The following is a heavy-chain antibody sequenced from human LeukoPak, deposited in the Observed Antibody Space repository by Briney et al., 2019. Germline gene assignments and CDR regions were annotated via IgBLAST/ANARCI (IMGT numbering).Heavy chain of an antibody. Sequence: PGGALRLSCAASRFSLSDYWMSWVRQAPGKGLEWVANIKQDGSEKNYVDSVKGRFTISRDNAKNSLYLQMNSLRAEDTAVYYCASGIRGYSYGYHYWGQGTLVTVSS. CDR3: ASGIRGYSYGYHY. J-gene: IGHJ4*02. CDR2: IKQDGSEK. D-gene: IGHD5-18*01. V-gene: IGHV3-7*01. CDR1: RFSLSDYW.